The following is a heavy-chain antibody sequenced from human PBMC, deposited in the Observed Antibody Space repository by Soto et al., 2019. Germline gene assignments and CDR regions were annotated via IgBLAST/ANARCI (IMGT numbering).Heavy chain of an antibody. CDR3: ARHVRGAVTMNWFDP. V-gene: IGHV4-39*01. Sequence: QLQESGPGLVKPSETLSLTCTVSGGSIISSNFYWGWLRHPPGKGLVWIGSVEYGGSTYDNPSLKSRVTLSADTSKSQFSLKLTSVTAADTATYYCARHVRGAVTMNWFDPWGHGTLVTVSS. CDR1: GGSIISSNFY. J-gene: IGHJ5*02. D-gene: IGHD3-10*02. CDR2: VEYGGST.